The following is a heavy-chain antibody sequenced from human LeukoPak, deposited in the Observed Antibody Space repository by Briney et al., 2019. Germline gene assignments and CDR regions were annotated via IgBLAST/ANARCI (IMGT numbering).Heavy chain of an antibody. J-gene: IGHJ6*03. D-gene: IGHD2-2*02. CDR3: ARGSPFSVVPAAIGGGYYYYYMDV. CDR2: IIPIFGTA. V-gene: IGHV1-69*13. CDR1: GGTFSSYA. Sequence: SVKVSCKASGGTFSSYAISWVRQAPGQGPEWMGGIIPIFGTANYAQKFQGRVTITADESTSTAYMELSSLRSEDTAVYYCARGSPFSVVPAAIGGGYYYYYMDVWGKGTTVTVSS.